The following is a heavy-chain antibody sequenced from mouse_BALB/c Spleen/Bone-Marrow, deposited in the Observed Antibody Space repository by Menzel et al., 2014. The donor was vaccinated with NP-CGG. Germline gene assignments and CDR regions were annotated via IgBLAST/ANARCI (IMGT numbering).Heavy chain of an antibody. J-gene: IGHJ2*01. V-gene: IGHV14-3*02. D-gene: IGHD1-1*01. CDR1: GFNIKDTY. CDR3: ANYYYGYYFDY. Sequence: EVQLQQSGAELVKPGASVKLSCTASGFNIKDTYMHWVKQRPEQGLEWIGRIDPANGNTKYDPKFQGKATITADTSSNTSYLQLSILTSDDTAVYYCANYYYGYYFDYWGQSTTLTVSS. CDR2: IDPANGNT.